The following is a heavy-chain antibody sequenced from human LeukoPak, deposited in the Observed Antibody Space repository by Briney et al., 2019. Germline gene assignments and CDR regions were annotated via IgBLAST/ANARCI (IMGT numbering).Heavy chain of an antibody. V-gene: IGHV4-59*08. Sequence: PSETLSLTCSVSGGSISNYYWSWIRQPPGKGLEWIGYIYSSGHTNYKPSLQSRATLSVDTSKNQVSLKLTSVTAADTAVYYCARQPNYYYYMDVWGKGTTVTVSS. CDR3: ARQPNYYYYMDV. CDR2: IYSSGHT. CDR1: GGSISNYY. J-gene: IGHJ6*03.